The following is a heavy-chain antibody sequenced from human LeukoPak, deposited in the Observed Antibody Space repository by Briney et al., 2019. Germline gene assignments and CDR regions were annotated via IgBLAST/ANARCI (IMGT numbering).Heavy chain of an antibody. Sequence: GSSVKVSCKASGGTFSSYAISWVRQAPGQGLEWMGGIIPIFGTANYAQKFQGRVTITADESTSTAYMELSSLRSEDTAVYYCARHRYQLGRGDYYYYMDVWGKGTTVTVSS. D-gene: IGHD2-2*01. CDR3: ARHRYQLGRGDYYYYMDV. CDR2: IIPIFGTA. CDR1: GGTFSSYA. J-gene: IGHJ6*03. V-gene: IGHV1-69*01.